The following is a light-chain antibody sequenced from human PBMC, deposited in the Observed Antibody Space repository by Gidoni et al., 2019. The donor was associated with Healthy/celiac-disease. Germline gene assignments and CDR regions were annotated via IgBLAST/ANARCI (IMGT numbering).Light chain of an antibody. V-gene: IGKV3-20*01. Sequence: EIVLTQSPGTLSLSPGERATLSCRASQSVSSSYLAWYQQKPGQAPRLLIYGASSRATGIPDRFSSSGSGTDFTLTISRLEPEDFAVYYCQQYGSSPPWTFXQXTKVEIK. CDR2: GAS. CDR3: QQYGSSPPWT. CDR1: QSVSSSY. J-gene: IGKJ1*01.